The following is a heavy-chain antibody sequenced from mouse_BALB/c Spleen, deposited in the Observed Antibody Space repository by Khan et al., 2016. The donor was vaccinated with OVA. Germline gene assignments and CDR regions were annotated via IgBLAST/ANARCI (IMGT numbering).Heavy chain of an antibody. CDR1: DYTFTDYP. V-gene: IGHV1S137*01. J-gene: IGHJ3*01. D-gene: IGHD2-3*01. CDR3: ARDDGYSRVAY. Sequence: QVQLQQSGPELVRPGVSVKISCKGPDYTFTDYPMHWVQQSHVKSLEWLGAVSTYYGNTNYNQKFKGKAIMTVDKSSSTVYMELARLTSEASAIYYCARDDGYSRVAYWGQGTLVTVSA. CDR2: VSTYYGNT.